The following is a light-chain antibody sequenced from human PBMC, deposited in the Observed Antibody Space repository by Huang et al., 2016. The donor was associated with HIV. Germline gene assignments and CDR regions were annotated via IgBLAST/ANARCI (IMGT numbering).Light chain of an antibody. CDR1: QSISSW. CDR3: QQYKTYWT. V-gene: IGKV1-5*03. J-gene: IGKJ1*01. Sequence: DIQMTQSPSILSASVGDRVTITCRASQSISSWLAWYQQKPGKAPKLLIYKASNLESGVPSRFSGSGSGTEFTLTISSLQTDDIATYYCQQYKTYWTFGLGTKVEIK. CDR2: KAS.